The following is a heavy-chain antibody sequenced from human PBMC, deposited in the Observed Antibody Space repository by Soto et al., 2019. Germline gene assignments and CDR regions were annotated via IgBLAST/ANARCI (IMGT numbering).Heavy chain of an antibody. CDR1: GFTFSSYG. CDR3: AKDSVFWSGTNCFDP. CDR2: ISYDGSNK. D-gene: IGHD3-3*01. V-gene: IGHV3-30*18. Sequence: GGSLRLSCAASGFTFSSYGMHWVRQAPGKGLEWVAVISYDGSNKYYADSVKGRFTISRDNSKNTLYLQMNSLRAEDTAVYYCAKDSVFWSGTNCFDPWGQGTLVTVSS. J-gene: IGHJ5*02.